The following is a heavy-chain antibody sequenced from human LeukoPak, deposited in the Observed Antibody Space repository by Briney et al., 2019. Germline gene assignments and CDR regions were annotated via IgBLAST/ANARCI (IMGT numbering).Heavy chain of an antibody. D-gene: IGHD6-19*01. CDR3: ARGSTQYSSGWYGLDY. Sequence: GSLRLSCAASGFTFSSYWMHWVRQAPGKGPVWVSRVNSDGSSTTYADSVKGRFTISRDNAKNTLYLQMNSLRAEDTAVYYCARGSTQYSSGWYGLDYWGQGTLVTVSS. CDR2: VNSDGSST. CDR1: GFTFSSYW. V-gene: IGHV3-74*01. J-gene: IGHJ4*02.